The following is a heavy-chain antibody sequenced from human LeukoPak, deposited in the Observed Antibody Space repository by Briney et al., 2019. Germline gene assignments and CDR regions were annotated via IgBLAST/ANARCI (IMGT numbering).Heavy chain of an antibody. CDR2: IKDDGSEK. J-gene: IGHJ4*02. CDR1: GLNFRKSW. Sequence: GSLRLPCSASGLNFRKSWMTWVRQAPGRGLEWVANIKDDGSEKCYVDSVKGRFTISRDNAKNSLYLQMNSLSAEDTAVYYCTNWGDTWGLDFWGQGILVSVSS. V-gene: IGHV3-7*01. D-gene: IGHD7-27*01. CDR3: TNWGDTWGLDF.